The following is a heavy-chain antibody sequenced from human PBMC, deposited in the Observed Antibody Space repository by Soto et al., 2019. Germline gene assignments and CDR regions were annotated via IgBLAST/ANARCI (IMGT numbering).Heavy chain of an antibody. D-gene: IGHD6-19*01. Sequence: QVQLVQSGAEVKKPGSSVKVSCTASGGTLSKHAITWVRRAPGQGLEWLGGIIPMFGIPNYPQQFQGRVTISADASPNTSTVSLNRLPSEDTAIYYCARGGTRGWLKGAYDVWGQGTMVTFA. CDR1: GGTLSKHA. V-gene: IGHV1-69*01. CDR2: IIPMFGIP. CDR3: ARGGTRGWLKGAYDV. J-gene: IGHJ3*01.